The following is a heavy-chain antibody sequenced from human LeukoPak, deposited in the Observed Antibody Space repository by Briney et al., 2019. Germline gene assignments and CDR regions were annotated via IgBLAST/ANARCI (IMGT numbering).Heavy chain of an antibody. Sequence: GGSLRLSCAASGFTFSSYAMSWVRQAPGKGLEWVSAISGSGGSTYYADSVKGRFTISRDNSKNTLYLQMNSLRAEDTAVYYCAKDRGITMIVVAITADAFDIWGQGTMVTVSS. V-gene: IGHV3-23*01. CDR3: AKDRGITMIVVAITADAFDI. CDR1: GFTFSSYA. J-gene: IGHJ3*02. D-gene: IGHD3-22*01. CDR2: ISGSGGST.